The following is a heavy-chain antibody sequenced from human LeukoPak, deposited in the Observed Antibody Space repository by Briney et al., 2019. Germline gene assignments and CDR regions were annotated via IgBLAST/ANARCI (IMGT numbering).Heavy chain of an antibody. V-gene: IGHV3-30*18. Sequence: GRSLRLSCAASGFTFSSYGMHWVRQAPGKGLEWVAVISYDGSNKYYADSVKGRFTISRGNSKNTLYLQMNSLRAEDTAVYYCAKDSAGIYDILTGPKTNYFDYWGQGTLVTVSS. CDR3: AKDSAGIYDILTGPKTNYFDY. CDR2: ISYDGSNK. D-gene: IGHD3-9*01. CDR1: GFTFSSYG. J-gene: IGHJ4*02.